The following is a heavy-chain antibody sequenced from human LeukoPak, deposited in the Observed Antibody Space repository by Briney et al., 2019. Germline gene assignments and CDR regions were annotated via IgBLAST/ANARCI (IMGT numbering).Heavy chain of an antibody. CDR2: ISAYNGNT. D-gene: IGHD2-2*01. Sequence: GASVKVSCEASGYTFTSYGISWVRQAPGQGLEWKGWISAYNGNTNYAQKLQGRVTMTTDTSTSTAYMELRSLRSDDTAVYYCARTEIVVVPAAYDYWGQGTLVTVSS. J-gene: IGHJ4*02. V-gene: IGHV1-18*01. CDR1: GYTFTSYG. CDR3: ARTEIVVVPAAYDY.